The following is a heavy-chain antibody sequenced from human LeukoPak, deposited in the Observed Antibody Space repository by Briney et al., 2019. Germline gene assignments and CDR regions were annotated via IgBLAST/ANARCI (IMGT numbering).Heavy chain of an antibody. D-gene: IGHD2-2*01. CDR1: GGSFSGYY. J-gene: IGHJ3*02. Sequence: PSETLSLTCAVYGGSFSGYYWSWIRQPPGKGLEWIGEINHSGSTNYNPSLKSRVTISVDTSKNQFSLKLSSVTAADTAMYHCARSHCSSTSCYPLDAFDIWGQGTMVTVSS. CDR3: ARSHCSSTSCYPLDAFDI. V-gene: IGHV4-34*01. CDR2: INHSGST.